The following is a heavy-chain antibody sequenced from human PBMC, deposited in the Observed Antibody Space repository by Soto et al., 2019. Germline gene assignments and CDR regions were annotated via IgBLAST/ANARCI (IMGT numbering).Heavy chain of an antibody. CDR3: ARHGDSYGYYYYYGMDV. Sequence: SETLSLTCTVSGGSISSYYWSWIRQPPGKGLEWIGYIYYSGSTNYDPSLKSRVTISVDTSKNQFSLKLSSVTAADTAVYYCARHGDSYGYYYYYGMDVWGQGTTVTVSS. D-gene: IGHD5-18*01. CDR1: GGSISSYY. V-gene: IGHV4-59*08. J-gene: IGHJ6*02. CDR2: IYYSGST.